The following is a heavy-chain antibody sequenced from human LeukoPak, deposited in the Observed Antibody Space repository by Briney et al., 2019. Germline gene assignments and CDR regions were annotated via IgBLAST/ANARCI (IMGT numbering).Heavy chain of an antibody. D-gene: IGHD5-24*01. CDR1: GYTFTGYY. CDR3: ARDLTFGIDGAPFDP. V-gene: IGHV1-2*02. Sequence: ASVKVSCKASGYTFTGYYMHWVRQAPGQGLEWMGWINPNSGGTNYAQKFQGGVTMTRDTSISTAYMELSRLRSDDTAVYYCARDLTFGIDGAPFDPWGQGTLVTVSS. CDR2: INPNSGGT. J-gene: IGHJ5*02.